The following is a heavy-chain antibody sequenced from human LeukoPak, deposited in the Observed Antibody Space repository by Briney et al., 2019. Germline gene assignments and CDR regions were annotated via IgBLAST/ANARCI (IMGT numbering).Heavy chain of an antibody. V-gene: IGHV1-69*04. CDR3: ARSHTAMIFDY. D-gene: IGHD5-18*01. CDR2: IIPILGIA. Sequence: PLASVKVSCKASGGTFSSYAISWVRQAPGQGLEWMGRIIPILGIANYAQKFQGRVTITADKSTSTAYMELSSLRSEDTAVYYCARSHTAMIFDYWGQGTLVTVSS. J-gene: IGHJ4*02. CDR1: GGTFSSYA.